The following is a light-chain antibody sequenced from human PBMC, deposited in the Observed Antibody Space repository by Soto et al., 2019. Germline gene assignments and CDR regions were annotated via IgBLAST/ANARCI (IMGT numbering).Light chain of an antibody. Sequence: EIVLTQSPGTLSLSPGEGATLSCRASQSVGGTFLAWYQQKGGQAPRLLIHGASNRATGLPDRFSGSGSGTDFTLTISKLEPEDFAVYYCQQYGGSPRTFGQGTKVEVK. CDR2: GAS. V-gene: IGKV3-20*01. J-gene: IGKJ1*01. CDR3: QQYGGSPRT. CDR1: QSVGGTF.